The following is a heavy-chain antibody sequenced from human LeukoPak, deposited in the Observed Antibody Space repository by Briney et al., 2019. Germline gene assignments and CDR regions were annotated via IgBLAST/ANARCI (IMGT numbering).Heavy chain of an antibody. CDR3: ARDLQTYYYDSSGYYQLDY. D-gene: IGHD3-22*01. CDR1: GYTFTSYY. J-gene: IGHJ4*02. Sequence: GASVKVSCTASGYTFTSYYMHWVRQAPGQGLEWMGIINPSGGSTSYAQKFQGRVTMTRDTSTSTVYMELSSLRSEDTAVYYCARDLQTYYYDSSGYYQLDYWGQGTLVTVSS. CDR2: INPSGGST. V-gene: IGHV1-46*01.